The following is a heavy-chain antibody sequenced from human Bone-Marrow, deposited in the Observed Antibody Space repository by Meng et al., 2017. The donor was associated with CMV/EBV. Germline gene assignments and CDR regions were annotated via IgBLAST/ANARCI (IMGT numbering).Heavy chain of an antibody. J-gene: IGHJ4*02. V-gene: IGHV1-69*05. D-gene: IGHD6-19*01. Sequence: GGSLRLSCAASGFTFSSYAISWVRQAPGQGLEWMGGIIPIFDTANYAQKFQGRVTITTDESTSTAYMELSSLRSEDTAVYYCARARAVAGNWDYWGQGTLVTVSS. CDR3: ARARAVAGNWDY. CDR2: IIPIFDTA. CDR1: GFTFSSYA.